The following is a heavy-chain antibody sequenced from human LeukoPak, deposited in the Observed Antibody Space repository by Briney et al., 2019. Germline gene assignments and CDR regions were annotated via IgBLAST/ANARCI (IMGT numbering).Heavy chain of an antibody. CDR3: ARGWDYDSGGRPTAYVY. CDR2: IIPIFGTA. V-gene: IGHV1-69*13. D-gene: IGHD3-22*01. CDR1: GGTFSSYA. J-gene: IGHJ4*02. Sequence: SVKVSCKASGGTFSSYAISWVRQAPGQGLEWMGGIIPIFGTANYARKFQGRVTITADESTSTAYMELSSLRSEDTAVYYCARGWDYDSGGRPTAYVYWGQGTLVTVSS.